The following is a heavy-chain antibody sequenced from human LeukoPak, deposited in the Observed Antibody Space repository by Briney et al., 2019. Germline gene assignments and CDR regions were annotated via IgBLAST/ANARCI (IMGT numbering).Heavy chain of an antibody. CDR1: GGSISSPTYY. J-gene: IGHJ4*02. CDR2: IHHSGST. D-gene: IGHD3-16*02. V-gene: IGHV4-39*01. Sequence: SETLSLTCTVSGGSISSPTYYWAWIRQPPGQELEWIKTIHHSGSTYDNPSLKSRFTMSVDTSKNQFFLNLSSVTAADTALYYCARLGGYHDPPDYWGQGTLVTVSS. CDR3: ARLGGYHDPPDY.